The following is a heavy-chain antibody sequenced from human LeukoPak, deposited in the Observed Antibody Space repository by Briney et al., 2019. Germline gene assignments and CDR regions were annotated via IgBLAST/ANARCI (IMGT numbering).Heavy chain of an antibody. CDR3: ARSTRARYFDL. CDR1: ELTFSIYG. D-gene: IGHD5-24*01. V-gene: IGHV3-30*02. J-gene: IGHJ2*01. CDR2: IRYDGSEK. Sequence: GGSLRLSCAASELTFSIYGMHWVRQAPGKGLEWVAYIRYDGSEKYYAESLKGRFTISRDNSKNTLYLQMNSLRAEDTALYYCARSTRARYFDLWGRGTLVTVSS.